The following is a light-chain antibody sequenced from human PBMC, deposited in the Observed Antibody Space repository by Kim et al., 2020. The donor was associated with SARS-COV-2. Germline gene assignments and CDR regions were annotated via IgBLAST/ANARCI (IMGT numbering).Light chain of an antibody. CDR1: QVISNY. V-gene: IGKV1-9*01. Sequence: SASVGDRVTITCRASQVISNYLALYQQKPGLAPKVLIYSASTLQSGVPSRFSGSGSGTDFTLTINSLQPEDFATYYCQQLSDYPLTFGGGTKVEI. J-gene: IGKJ4*01. CDR2: SAS. CDR3: QQLSDYPLT.